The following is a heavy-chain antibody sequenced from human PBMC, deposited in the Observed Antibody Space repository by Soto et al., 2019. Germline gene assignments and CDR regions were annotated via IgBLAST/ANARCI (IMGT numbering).Heavy chain of an antibody. CDR2: MNPNSGNT. J-gene: IGHJ5*02. CDR3: ARVADFLNWFDP. Sequence: ASVKVSCKASGYTFTSYDINWVRQATGQGLEWMGWMNPNSGNTGYAQKFQGRVTMTRNTSISTAYMELSSLRSEDTAVYYCARVADFLNWFDPWGQGTLVTVSS. CDR1: GYTFTSYD. D-gene: IGHD3-3*01. V-gene: IGHV1-8*01.